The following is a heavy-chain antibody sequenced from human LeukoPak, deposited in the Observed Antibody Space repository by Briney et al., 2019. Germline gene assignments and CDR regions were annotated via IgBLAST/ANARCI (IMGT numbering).Heavy chain of an antibody. CDR3: ARNQWLGFDAFDI. V-gene: IGHV3-7*01. J-gene: IGHJ3*02. CDR2: IKPDGSEK. CDR1: GFTFSTYW. D-gene: IGHD6-19*01. Sequence: GGSLRLSCAASGFTFSTYWMSWVRQAPGKGLEWVANIKPDGSEKYYVDSVRGRFTISRDNVKNSQYLQMNSLRAEDTAVYYCARNQWLGFDAFDIWGQGTMVTVSS.